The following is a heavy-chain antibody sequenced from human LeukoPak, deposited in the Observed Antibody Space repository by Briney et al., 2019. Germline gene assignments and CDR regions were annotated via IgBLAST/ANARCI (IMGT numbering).Heavy chain of an antibody. CDR3: ARVYSSGWNTRFDY. D-gene: IGHD6-19*01. CDR2: IDRNGDST. Sequence: GGSLRLSCAASGFTFDDYGMSWVRQAPGKGLEWVSGIDRNGDSTGYADSVKGRFAISRDNAKNSLYLQMNSLRAEDTAVYYCARVYSSGWNTRFDYWGQGTLVTVSS. V-gene: IGHV3-20*04. J-gene: IGHJ4*02. CDR1: GFTFDDYG.